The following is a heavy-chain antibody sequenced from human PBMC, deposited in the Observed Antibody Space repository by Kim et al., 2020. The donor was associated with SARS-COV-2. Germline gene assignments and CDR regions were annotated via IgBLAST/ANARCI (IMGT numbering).Heavy chain of an antibody. CDR3: AKWPSKTRREIGPPDY. Sequence: GGSLRLSCAASGFPLRSYVMSWVRQPPGKGLEWVSILYTGPSSTYYADSVKGRFTISRDISKNTLYLQMNSLRAEDTAVYYCAKWPSKTRREIGPPDYWGQGTLVTVSS. J-gene: IGHJ4*02. V-gene: IGHV3-23*03. CDR2: LYTGPSST. CDR1: GFPLRSYV.